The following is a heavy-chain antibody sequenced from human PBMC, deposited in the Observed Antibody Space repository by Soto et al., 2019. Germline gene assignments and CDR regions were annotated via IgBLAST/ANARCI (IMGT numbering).Heavy chain of an antibody. Sequence: QVQLQESGPGLVKPSQTLSLTCTVSGVSISSGGYYWSWIRQHPGKGLEWIGYIYYSGSTYYNPSLKSRVTISVDTSKNQFSLEVSSVTAADTGGYYCASERDSCWEGRWFDPRGQGTLVTVSS. J-gene: IGHJ5*02. V-gene: IGHV4-31*03. CDR3: ASERDSCWEGRWFDP. CDR1: GVSISSGGYY. CDR2: IYYSGST. D-gene: IGHD2-2*01.